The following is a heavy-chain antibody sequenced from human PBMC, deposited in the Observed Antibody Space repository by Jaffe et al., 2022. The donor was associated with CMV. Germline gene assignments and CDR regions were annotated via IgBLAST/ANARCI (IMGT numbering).Heavy chain of an antibody. CDR1: GFSLTTTATGMC. D-gene: IGHD3-9*01. Sequence: QVTLRESGPALVKPTQTLTLTCTFSGFSLTTTATGMCVSWIRQPPGKALEWLARIDWDGDTYYSTSLKTRLTVSKDTSKNEVVLSLTDVDPVDTATYYCARIFTGGYDLLTGYSTGPLDIWGQGRLVTVSS. J-gene: IGHJ3*02. V-gene: IGHV2-70*15. CDR3: ARIFTGGYDLLTGYSTGPLDI. CDR2: IDWDGDT.